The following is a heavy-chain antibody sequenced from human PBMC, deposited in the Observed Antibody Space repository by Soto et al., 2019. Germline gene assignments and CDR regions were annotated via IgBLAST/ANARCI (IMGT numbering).Heavy chain of an antibody. V-gene: IGHV3-74*01. CDR1: GFTFSSYW. Sequence: EVQLVESGGGLVQPGGSLRLSCAASGFTFSSYWMHWVRQAPGKGLVWVSRINSDGSSTSYADSVKGRFTMSRDNAKNTLYLQMNSLRAEDTAVYYCAGGSGYLDYYYYGMDVWGQGTTVTVSS. D-gene: IGHD3-22*01. CDR3: AGGSGYLDYYYYGMDV. J-gene: IGHJ6*02. CDR2: INSDGSST.